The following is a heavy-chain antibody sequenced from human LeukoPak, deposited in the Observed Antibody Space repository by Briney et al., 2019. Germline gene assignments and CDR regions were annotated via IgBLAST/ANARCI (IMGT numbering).Heavy chain of an antibody. Sequence: SETLSLTCTVPGGSISSGASDWGWIRQHPKRGLEWVGYINHSGSTYYNPSLGSRVTMSVDTSKNQFSLKLSSVTAADSAVYYCARAARQGFTMIVVPLFYFDLWGRGTLVTVSS. CDR2: INHSGST. D-gene: IGHD3-22*01. V-gene: IGHV4-31*03. CDR1: GGSISSGASD. CDR3: ARAARQGFTMIVVPLFYFDL. J-gene: IGHJ2*01.